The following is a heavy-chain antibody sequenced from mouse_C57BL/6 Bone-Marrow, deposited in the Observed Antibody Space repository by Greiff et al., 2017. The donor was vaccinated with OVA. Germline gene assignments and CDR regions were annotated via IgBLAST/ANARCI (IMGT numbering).Heavy chain of an antibody. V-gene: IGHV14-4*01. CDR1: GFNIQDDY. CDR2: IDPENGDT. J-gene: IGHJ3*01. D-gene: IGHD2-4*01. CDR3: NYDGGTWCDY. Sequence: EVKLLESGAELVRPGASVKLSCKASGFNIQDDYMHWVKQRPEQGLEWIGWIDPENGDTEYDSKFQGKATITADTSSNTAYLQLSSLTSEDTAGYCGNYDGGTWCDYWGQGTLVTVSA.